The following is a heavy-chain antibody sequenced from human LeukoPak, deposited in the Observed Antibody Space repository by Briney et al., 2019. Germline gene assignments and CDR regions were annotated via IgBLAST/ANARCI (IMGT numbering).Heavy chain of an antibody. CDR1: GFTFSSYG. CDR2: IRSDGSNK. Sequence: GGSLRLSCAASGFTFSSYGMHWVRQAPGKGLEWVAFIRSDGSNKYYADSVEGRFTISRDNSKNTLYLQMNSLRAEDTAVYYCAAEEGYLTNSGNYKGVDYWGQGTLVTVSS. J-gene: IGHJ4*02. D-gene: IGHD1-26*01. CDR3: AAEEGYLTNSGNYKGVDY. V-gene: IGHV3-30*02.